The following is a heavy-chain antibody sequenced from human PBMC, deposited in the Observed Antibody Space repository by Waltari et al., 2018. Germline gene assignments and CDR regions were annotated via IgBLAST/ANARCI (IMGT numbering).Heavy chain of an antibody. D-gene: IGHD3-3*01. V-gene: IGHV3-9*01. Sequence: EVQLVESGGGLVQPGRSLRLSCAASGFTFDDYAMHWVRQAPGKGLEWVSGISWNRGSIGYADSVKGRFTISRDNAKNSLYLQMNSLRAEDTALYYCAAQYYDFWSGYYDPIGYWGQGTLVTVSS. CDR2: ISWNRGSI. CDR3: AAQYYDFWSGYYDPIGY. J-gene: IGHJ4*02. CDR1: GFTFDDYA.